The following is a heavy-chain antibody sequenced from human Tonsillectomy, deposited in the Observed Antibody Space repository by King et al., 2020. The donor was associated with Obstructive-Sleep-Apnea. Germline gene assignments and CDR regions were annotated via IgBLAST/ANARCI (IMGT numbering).Heavy chain of an antibody. CDR1: GFTFSNYA. J-gene: IGHJ5*02. V-gene: IGHV3-23*04. CDR3: AKWPENTAMAHNWFDP. CDR2: ISGSGVNT. Sequence: VQLVESGGGLVQPGGSLRLSCAASGFTFSNYAMSWVRQAPGKGLEWVSGISGSGVNTYYADSVKGRFTIARDNSKNTLYLQMKSLRAEDTAVYYCAKWPENTAMAHNWFDPWGQGTLVTVSS. D-gene: IGHD5-18*01.